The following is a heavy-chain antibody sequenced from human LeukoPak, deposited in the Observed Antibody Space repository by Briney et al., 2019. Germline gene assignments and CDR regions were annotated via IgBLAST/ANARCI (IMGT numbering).Heavy chain of an antibody. D-gene: IGHD3-22*01. CDR1: GGSISSYY. CDR3: ARVRYYYDSSGYYYPNFDY. V-gene: IGHV4-59*01. J-gene: IGHJ4*02. CDR2: IYYSGST. Sequence: TSSETLSLTCTVSGGSISSYYWSWIRQPPGKGLEWIGYIYYSGSTNYNPSLKSRVTISVDTSKNQFSLKLSSVTAADTAVYYCARVRYYYDSSGYYYPNFDYWGQGTLVTVSS.